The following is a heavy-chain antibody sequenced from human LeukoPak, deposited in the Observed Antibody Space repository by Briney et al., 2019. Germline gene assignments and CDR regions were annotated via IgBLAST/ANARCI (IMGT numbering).Heavy chain of an antibody. Sequence: GGSLRLSCAASGFTFSSYAMSWVRQAPGQGLGWVSDINGSGGKTYHADSVKGRFTISGDNSKNTLYLQMNSLRVEDTAVYYCARDATTELGTVYMDVWGKGTTVTISS. D-gene: IGHD4-17*01. J-gene: IGHJ6*03. CDR2: INGSGGKT. CDR1: GFTFSSYA. CDR3: ARDATTELGTVYMDV. V-gene: IGHV3-23*01.